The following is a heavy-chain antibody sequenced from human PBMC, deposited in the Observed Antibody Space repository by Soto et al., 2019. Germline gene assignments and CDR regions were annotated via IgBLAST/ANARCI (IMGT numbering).Heavy chain of an antibody. V-gene: IGHV3-49*03. D-gene: IGHD3-10*01. CDR1: GFTFGDYA. CDR2: IRSESSGGTP. CDR3: TRAPMTLGSGGY. J-gene: IGHJ4*02. Sequence: GGSLRLSCTTSGFTFGDYAMSWFRQAPGKGLEWVGYIRSESSGGTPEYAASVKGRFTISGDDSKSIAYLQMDSLKTEDTAVYYCTRAPMTLGSGGYWGQGTSVTVSS.